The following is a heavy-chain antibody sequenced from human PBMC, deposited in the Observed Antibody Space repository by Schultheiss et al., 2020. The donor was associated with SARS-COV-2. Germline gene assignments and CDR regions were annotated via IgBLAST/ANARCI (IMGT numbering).Heavy chain of an antibody. CDR3: ARSWVRDYGDYEGSYFDY. V-gene: IGHV1-69*02. Sequence: GGSLRLSCKASGGTFSSYTISWVRQAPGQGLEWMGRIIPILGIANYAQKFQGRVTITADKSTSTAYMELSSLRSEDTAVYYCARSWVRDYGDYEGSYFDYWGQGTLVTVSS. D-gene: IGHD4-17*01. J-gene: IGHJ4*02. CDR2: IIPILGIA. CDR1: GGTFSSYT.